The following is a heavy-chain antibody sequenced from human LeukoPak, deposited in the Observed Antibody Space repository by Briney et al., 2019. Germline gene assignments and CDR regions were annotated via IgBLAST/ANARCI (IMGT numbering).Heavy chain of an antibody. Sequence: PSQTLSLTCTVSGGSISSGDYYWSWIRQPPGKGLEWIGYIYYSGSTYYNPSLKSRVTISVDTPKNQFSLKLSSVTAADTAVYYCARVYAGYYYSHYFDYWGQGTLVTVSS. CDR1: GGSISSGDYY. J-gene: IGHJ4*02. CDR2: IYYSGST. D-gene: IGHD3-22*01. CDR3: ARVYAGYYYSHYFDY. V-gene: IGHV4-30-4*01.